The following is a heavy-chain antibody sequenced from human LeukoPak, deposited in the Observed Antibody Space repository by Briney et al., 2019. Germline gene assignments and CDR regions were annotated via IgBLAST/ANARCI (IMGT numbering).Heavy chain of an antibody. V-gene: IGHV4-59*01. CDR1: GGSISSYY. Sequence: SETLSLTCTVSGGSISSYYWSWIRQPPGKGLEWIGYIYYSGSTNYNPSLKSRVTISVDTSKNQFSLKLSSVTAADTAVYYCARGRYSSSWEYYYYYMDVWGEGTTVTISS. CDR3: ARGRYSSSWEYYYYYMDV. J-gene: IGHJ6*03. CDR2: IYYSGST. D-gene: IGHD6-13*01.